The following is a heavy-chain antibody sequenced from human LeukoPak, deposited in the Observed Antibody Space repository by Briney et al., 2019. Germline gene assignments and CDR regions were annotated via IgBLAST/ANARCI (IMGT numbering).Heavy chain of an antibody. V-gene: IGHV4-31*03. D-gene: IGHD3-9*01. CDR2: IYYSGST. Sequence: SETLSLTCTVSGGSISSGGYYWSWIRQHPGKGLEWIGYIYYSGSTYYNPSLKSRVTISVDTSKNQFSLKLSSVTAADTAVYYCARGGLRILTGYATPNWFDPWGQGTLVTVYS. J-gene: IGHJ5*02. CDR3: ARGGLRILTGYATPNWFDP. CDR1: GGSISSGGYY.